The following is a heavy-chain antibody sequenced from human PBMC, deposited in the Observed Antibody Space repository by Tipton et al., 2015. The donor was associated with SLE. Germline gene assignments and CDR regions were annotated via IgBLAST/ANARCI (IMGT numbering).Heavy chain of an antibody. CDR2: IKSRPDGETT. Sequence: SLRLSCAASGFTFPNAWMNWVRQPPGKGLEWVGRIKSRPDGETTDYAATVKGRITISRDDSRNMVYLQMNNLKTEDTALYYCTTSPYGDYVYAAQYFGWDVWGQGTSVTVSS. V-gene: IGHV3-15*01. D-gene: IGHD4-17*01. CDR1: GFTFPNAW. J-gene: IGHJ6*02. CDR3: TTSPYGDYVYAAQYFGWDV.